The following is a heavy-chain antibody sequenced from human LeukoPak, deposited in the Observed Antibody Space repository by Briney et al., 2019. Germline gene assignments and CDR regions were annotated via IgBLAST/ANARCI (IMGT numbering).Heavy chain of an antibody. D-gene: IGHD6-19*01. CDR1: GYTFTGYY. J-gene: IGHJ5*02. Sequence: ASVKVSCTASGYTFTGYYMHWVRQAPGQGLEWMGRINPNSGGTNYAQKFQGRVTMTRDTSISTAYMELSRLRSDDTAVYYCARGWRIGQWLVPWFDPWGQGTLVTVSS. CDR2: INPNSGGT. V-gene: IGHV1-2*06. CDR3: ARGWRIGQWLVPWFDP.